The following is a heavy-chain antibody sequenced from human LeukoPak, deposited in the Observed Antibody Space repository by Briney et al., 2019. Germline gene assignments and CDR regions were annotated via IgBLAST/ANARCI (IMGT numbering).Heavy chain of an antibody. CDR2: IYYSGST. D-gene: IGHD3-9*01. J-gene: IGHJ3*02. Sequence: SETLSLTCTVSGGSISSGGYYWSWIRQHPGKGLEWIGYIYYSGSTYYNPSLRSRVALSLDTSKNQFSLNLTSVTAADTAVYYCARARYVNSFYAFDIWGQGTLVTVSS. V-gene: IGHV4-31*03. CDR3: ARARYVNSFYAFDI. CDR1: GGSISSGGYY.